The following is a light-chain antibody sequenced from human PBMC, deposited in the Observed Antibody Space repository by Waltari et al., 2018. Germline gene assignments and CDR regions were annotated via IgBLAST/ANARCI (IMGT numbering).Light chain of an antibody. Sequence: QSALTQPASVSGSPGQSIPISCPGSSSAVGGYNYVPWYQQHPGKAPKLMLSDVNKRPSGVSNRFSGSKSDNTASLTISGLQAEDEAHYYCTSFTSSSTIVFGGGTKLTVL. CDR1: SSAVGGYNY. V-gene: IGLV2-14*03. CDR3: TSFTSSSTIV. CDR2: DVN. J-gene: IGLJ2*01.